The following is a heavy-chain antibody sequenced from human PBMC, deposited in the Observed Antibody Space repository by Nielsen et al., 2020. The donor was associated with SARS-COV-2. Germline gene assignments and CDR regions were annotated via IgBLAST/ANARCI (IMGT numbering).Heavy chain of an antibody. CDR1: GFTFSSYG. D-gene: IGHD3-10*01. CDR3: ATHSYRGGPRDGMDV. CDR2: IWYDGNNK. Sequence: GESLKISCAASGFTFSSYGMHWVRQAPGKGLEWVAVIWYDGNNKYYADSVKGRFTISRDNSKNTLYLQMNSLRAEDTAVYYCATHSYRGGPRDGMDVWGQGTTVTVSS. V-gene: IGHV3-33*01. J-gene: IGHJ6*02.